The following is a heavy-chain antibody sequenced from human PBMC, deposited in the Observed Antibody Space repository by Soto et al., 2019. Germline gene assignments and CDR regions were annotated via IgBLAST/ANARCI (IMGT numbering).Heavy chain of an antibody. V-gene: IGHV1-69*08. CDR2: ITPVLGVE. Sequence: QVHLVQSGAEVKKPGSSVKVSCKASGATFSRDTFSWVRQAPGQGLEWVGRITPVLGVEIYAQRFQGRVTITADTSANTVYMELSSLTSEDTAMYFCARDQTGFDYWGQGTLVTVSS. CDR3: ARDQTGFDY. CDR1: GATFSRDT. J-gene: IGHJ4*02.